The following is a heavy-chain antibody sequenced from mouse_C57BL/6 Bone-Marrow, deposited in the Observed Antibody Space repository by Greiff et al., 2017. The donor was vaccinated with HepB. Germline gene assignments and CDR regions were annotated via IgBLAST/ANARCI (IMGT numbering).Heavy chain of an antibody. CDR3: ARVLRLAY. J-gene: IGHJ3*01. D-gene: IGHD1-1*01. CDR1: GFTFSSYA. V-gene: IGHV5-4*03. Sequence: EVKLMESGGGLVKPGGSLKLSCAASGFTFSSYAMSWVRQTPEKRLEWVATISDGGSYTYYPDNVKGRFTISRDNVKNNLYLQMSHLKSEDTAMYYCARVLRLAYWGQGTLVTVSA. CDR2: ISDGGSYT.